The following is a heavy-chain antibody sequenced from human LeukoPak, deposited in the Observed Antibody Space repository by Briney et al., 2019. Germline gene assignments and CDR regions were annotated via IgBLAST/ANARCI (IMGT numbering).Heavy chain of an antibody. D-gene: IGHD6-13*01. V-gene: IGHV3-33*01. CDR1: GFTFSSYG. Sequence: GGSLRLSCAASGFTFSSYGMHWVRQAPGKGLEWVAVIWYDGSNKYYADSVKGRFTISRDNSKNRLYLQMNSLRAEDTAVYYCAREYSSSWYLWFDPWGQGTLVTVSS. CDR2: IWYDGSNK. J-gene: IGHJ5*02. CDR3: AREYSSSWYLWFDP.